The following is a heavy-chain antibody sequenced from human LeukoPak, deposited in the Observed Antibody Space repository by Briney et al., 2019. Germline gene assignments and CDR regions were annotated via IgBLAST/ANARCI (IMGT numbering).Heavy chain of an antibody. CDR2: INSNSGGT. J-gene: IGHJ4*02. V-gene: IGHV1-2*06. Sequence: ASVKVSCKASGYTLTGIYIHWVRQAPGQGLEWMGRINSNSGGTVSARKFQGRVTMTRDTSISTAYMELSGLTSDDTAVYYCARGAEMATVSHFDYWGPGTLVTVSS. CDR1: GYTLTGIY. D-gene: IGHD5-24*01. CDR3: ARGAEMATVSHFDY.